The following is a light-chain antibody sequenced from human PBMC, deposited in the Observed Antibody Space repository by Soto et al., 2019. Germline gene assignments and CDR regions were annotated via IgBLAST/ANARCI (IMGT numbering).Light chain of an antibody. CDR2: GAS. Sequence: AIQMTQSPSSLSSSFLYRFTISCRASQGIGNALGWYQQKPGKPPKVLIYGASNLQSGVPPRFSGSGSGTDFTLAISSLQPEDSATYYCLQDINYPWTFGQGTKVDIK. J-gene: IGKJ1*01. V-gene: IGKV1-6*02. CDR3: LQDINYPWT. CDR1: QGIGNA.